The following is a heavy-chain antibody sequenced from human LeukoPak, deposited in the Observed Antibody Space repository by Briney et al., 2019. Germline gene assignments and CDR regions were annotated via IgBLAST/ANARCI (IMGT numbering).Heavy chain of an antibody. Sequence: SETLSPTCTVSGGSISSYYWSWIRQPPGKGLEWIGYIYTSGSTNYNPSLKSRVTISVDTSKNQFSLKLSSVTAADTAVYYCARGQEDFDYWGQGTLVTVSS. CDR3: ARGQEDFDY. CDR1: GGSISSYY. V-gene: IGHV4-4*09. J-gene: IGHJ4*02. CDR2: IYTSGST.